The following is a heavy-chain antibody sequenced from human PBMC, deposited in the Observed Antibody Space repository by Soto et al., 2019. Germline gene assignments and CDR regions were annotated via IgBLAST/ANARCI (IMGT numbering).Heavy chain of an antibody. CDR1: GGSFSSYA. D-gene: IGHD3-3*01. CDR3: ARPIRYYDVWRDYPPFDY. CDR2: IIPMSATR. V-gene: IGHV1-69*01. J-gene: IGHJ4*02. Sequence: QVQLVQSGAEVKQPGSSVKVSCKAPGGSFSSYAINWVRQAPGQGLAWMGGIIPMSATRTYAQKFQDRVTITADESGTTVYMELSSLQSEDTAVYYCARPIRYYDVWRDYPPFDYWGQGTLVTVSS.